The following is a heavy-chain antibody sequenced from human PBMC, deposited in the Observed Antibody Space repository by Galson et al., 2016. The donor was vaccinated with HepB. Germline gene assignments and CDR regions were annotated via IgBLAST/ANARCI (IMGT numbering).Heavy chain of an antibody. CDR2: MSGSGGST. J-gene: IGHJ3*01. D-gene: IGHD3-3*01. V-gene: IGHV3-23*01. CDR3: AKDRLLPYYDFWSGHYPGEPFDV. Sequence: LRLSCAASGFTFSRYAMSWVRQAPGKGLEWVSVMSGSGGSTYYADSVKDRFTISRDNAKNTLYLQMNTLRAEDTAVYYCAKDRLLPYYDFWSGHYPGEPFDVGGQGPMVTCSS. CDR1: GFTFSRYA.